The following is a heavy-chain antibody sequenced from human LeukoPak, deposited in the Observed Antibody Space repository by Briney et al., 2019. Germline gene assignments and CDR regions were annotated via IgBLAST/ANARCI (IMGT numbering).Heavy chain of an antibody. V-gene: IGHV3-48*02. J-gene: IGHJ4*02. Sequence: GGSLRLSCAASGFTFSSYSMNWVRQAPGKGLEWVSYISSSSNTIYCADSVKGRFTISRDNAKNSLFLQMNSLRDEDTSVYYCARAVTVVTRGGLVFDYWGQGTLVTVSS. CDR3: ARAVTVVTRGGLVFDY. CDR2: ISSSSNTI. CDR1: GFTFSSYS. D-gene: IGHD2-21*02.